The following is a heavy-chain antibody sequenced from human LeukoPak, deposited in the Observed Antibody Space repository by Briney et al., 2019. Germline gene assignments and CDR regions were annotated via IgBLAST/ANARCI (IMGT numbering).Heavy chain of an antibody. D-gene: IGHD3-10*01. CDR2: ISAYNGNT. CDR1: GYTFTSYG. Sequence: VASVKVSCKASGYTFTSYGISWVRQAPGQGLEWMGWISAYNGNTNYAQKLQGRVTMTTDTSTSTAYMELRSLRSDDTAVYYCARDRGPEFGHGMDVWGQGTTVTVSS. V-gene: IGHV1-18*01. J-gene: IGHJ6*02. CDR3: ARDRGPEFGHGMDV.